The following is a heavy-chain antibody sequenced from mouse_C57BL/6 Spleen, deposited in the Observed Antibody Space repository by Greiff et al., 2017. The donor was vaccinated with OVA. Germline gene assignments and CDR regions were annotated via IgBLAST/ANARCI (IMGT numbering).Heavy chain of an antibody. CDR2: ISYDGSN. CDR1: GYSITSGYY. CDR3: ARGDTPPWPWFAY. V-gene: IGHV3-6*01. J-gene: IGHJ3*01. Sequence: EVKLQESGPGLVKPSQSLSLTCSVTGYSITSGYYWNWIRQFPGNKLEWMGYISYDGSNNYNPSLKNRISITRDTSKNQFFLKLNSVTTEDTATYYCARGDTPPWPWFAYWGQGTLVTVSA.